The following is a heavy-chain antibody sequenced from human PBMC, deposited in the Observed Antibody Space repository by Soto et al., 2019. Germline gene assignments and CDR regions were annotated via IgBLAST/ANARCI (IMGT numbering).Heavy chain of an antibody. D-gene: IGHD3-9*01. V-gene: IGHV4-4*01. CDR1: GGSISSSNW. CDR2: IYHSGST. Sequence: SETLSLTCAVSGGSISSSNWWSWVRQPPGKGLEWIGYIYHSGSTNYNPSLKSRVTISVDTSKNQFSLKLSSVTAADTAVYCCARAPRYYDILTGYTTGLYYFDYWGQGTLVTVSS. CDR3: ARAPRYYDILTGYTTGLYYFDY. J-gene: IGHJ4*02.